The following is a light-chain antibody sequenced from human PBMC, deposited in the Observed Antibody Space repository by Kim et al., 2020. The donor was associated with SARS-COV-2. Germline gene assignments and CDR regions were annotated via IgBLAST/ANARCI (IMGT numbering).Light chain of an antibody. CDR3: LQDYSYHLT. Sequence: AIQMTQSPSSLSAYVGDRVTITCRASQGIRDDLGWYQQKPGKAPKLLIYSASNLQRGVPSRFSGSGSGTDFTLTISSLQPEDFATYYCLQDYSYHLTFGGGTKVDIK. V-gene: IGKV1-6*01. J-gene: IGKJ4*01. CDR1: QGIRDD. CDR2: SAS.